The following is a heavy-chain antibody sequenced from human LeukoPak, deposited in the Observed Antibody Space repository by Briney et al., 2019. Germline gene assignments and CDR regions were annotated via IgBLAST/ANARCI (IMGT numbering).Heavy chain of an antibody. CDR3: ASSSQPGYSSGWYIFAY. J-gene: IGHJ4*02. CDR2: IYSSGRT. Sequence: GGSLRLSCAASEFTVSNNYISWVRQAPGKGLEWVSIIYSSGRTYYADSVKGRFTISRDISQNTVLLQMNSLRDEDTAVYYCASSSQPGYSSGWYIFAYWGQGALVTVSS. CDR1: EFTVSNNY. D-gene: IGHD6-19*01. V-gene: IGHV3-66*01.